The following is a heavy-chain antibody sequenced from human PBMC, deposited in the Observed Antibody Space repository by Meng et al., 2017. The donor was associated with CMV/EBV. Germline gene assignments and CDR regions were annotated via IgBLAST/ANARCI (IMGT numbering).Heavy chain of an antibody. J-gene: IGHJ6*02. CDR1: GYTFTSYA. V-gene: IGHV7-4-1*01. CDR3: ARGLRFLESYYYYGMDV. Sequence: ASVKVSCKASGYTFTSYAMNWVRQAPGQGLEWMGWINTNTGNPTYAQGFTGRFVFSLDTSVSTAYLQICNLKAEDTAVYYCARGLRFLESYYYYGMDVWGQGTTVTVSS. D-gene: IGHD3-3*01. CDR2: INTNTGNP.